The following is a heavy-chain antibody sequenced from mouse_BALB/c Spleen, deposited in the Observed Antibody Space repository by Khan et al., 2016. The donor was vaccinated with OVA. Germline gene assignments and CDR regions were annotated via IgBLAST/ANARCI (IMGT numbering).Heavy chain of an antibody. V-gene: IGHV5-6*01. J-gene: IGHJ3*01. CDR2: ISSGGDYT. Sequence: EVELVESGGDLVKPGGSLKLSCAASGFTFSSYSMSWVRQTPDKRLEWVATISSGGDYTYYPDSVRGRFTISRDNAKNTLYLQMSSLKSEDTAMXSCANHLAGSFDYWGQGTLVTVSA. CDR1: GFTFSSYS. D-gene: IGHD1-1*01. CDR3: ANHLAGSFDY.